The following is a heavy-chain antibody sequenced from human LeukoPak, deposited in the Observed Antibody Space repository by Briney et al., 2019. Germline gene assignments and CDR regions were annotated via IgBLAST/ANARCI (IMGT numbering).Heavy chain of an antibody. D-gene: IGHD5-18*01. CDR2: ISYDGCNK. CDR3: AKVEDTGPFDP. Sequence: GRSLRLSCAASGFTFSSYGMHWVRQAPGKGLEWVAVISYDGCNKYYADSVKGRFTISRDNSKNTLYLQMNSLRAEDTAVYYCAKVEDTGPFDPWGQGTLVTVSS. V-gene: IGHV3-30*18. CDR1: GFTFSSYG. J-gene: IGHJ5*02.